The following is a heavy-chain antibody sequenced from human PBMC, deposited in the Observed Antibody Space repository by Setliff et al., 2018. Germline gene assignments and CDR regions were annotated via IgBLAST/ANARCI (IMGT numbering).Heavy chain of an antibody. CDR3: AKQGYSDSSYAFDV. D-gene: IGHD3-16*02. V-gene: IGHV1-2*06. J-gene: IGHJ3*01. CDR2: IHPNTGST. Sequence: ASVKVSCKTSGYTFTAYYIYWVRQAPGHGLELMGRIHPNTGSTNYLQDFQGRVTITRDTSIYTVYMELTGLTSGDTAVYYCAKQGYSDSSYAFDVWGQGTVVTVSS. CDR1: GYTFTAYY.